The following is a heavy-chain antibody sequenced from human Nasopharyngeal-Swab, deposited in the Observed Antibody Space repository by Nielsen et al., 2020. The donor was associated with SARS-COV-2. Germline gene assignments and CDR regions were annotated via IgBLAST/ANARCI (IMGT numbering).Heavy chain of an antibody. D-gene: IGHD2-15*01. J-gene: IGHJ5*02. CDR2: INPAGGSA. V-gene: IGHV1-46*01. Sequence: ASVKVSCKASGYTFTRYYIHWVRPAPGQGLEWMGIINPAGGSARYSQNFQGRVTMTRDTSTSTVYMELSSLRSEDTAVYYCARGGDPREVVAATDCFDPWGQGTLVTVSS. CDR1: GYTFTRYY. CDR3: ARGGDPREVVAATDCFDP.